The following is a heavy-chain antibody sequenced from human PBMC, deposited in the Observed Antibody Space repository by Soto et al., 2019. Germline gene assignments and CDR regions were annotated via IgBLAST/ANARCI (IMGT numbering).Heavy chain of an antibody. CDR2: IYYRGTT. CDR1: GASLTRGVYY. CDR3: ARANCVRCPFDL. D-gene: IGHD2-21*01. Sequence: QVQLQESGPRLAKPSKSLSLTCSVSGASLTRGVYYWSWLRQPPGRQLEWIGSIYYRGTTNYTPSLTGRVTISEDTCRNQVSVTVKSVTAADTAVYFCARANCVRCPFDLWGQGTLVTVSS. V-gene: IGHV4-61*08. J-gene: IGHJ4*02.